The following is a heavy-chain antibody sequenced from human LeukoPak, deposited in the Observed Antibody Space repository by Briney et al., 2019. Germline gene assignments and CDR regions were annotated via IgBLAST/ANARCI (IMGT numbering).Heavy chain of an antibody. Sequence: GASVKVSCKASGYTFTGYYMHWVRQAPGQGLEWMGWINPNSGGTNYAQKFQGRVTMTRDTSISAAYMELSRLRSDDTAVYYCARPAYSSSWYYSPWGQGTLVTVSS. CDR1: GYTFTGYY. CDR2: INPNSGGT. J-gene: IGHJ5*02. D-gene: IGHD6-13*01. V-gene: IGHV1-2*02. CDR3: ARPAYSSSWYYSP.